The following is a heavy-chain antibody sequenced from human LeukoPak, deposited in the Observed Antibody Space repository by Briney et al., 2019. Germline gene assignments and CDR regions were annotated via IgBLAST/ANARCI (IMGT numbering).Heavy chain of an antibody. V-gene: IGHV3-74*01. CDR3: ARDHLYCSGGSCYTLEYFQH. Sequence: GGSLRLSCAASGFTFSSDWMHWVRQAPGKGLAWVSRINSVGSSTSYADSVKGRFTISRDNAKNTLYLQMNSLRAEDTAVYYCARDHLYCSGGSCYTLEYFQHWGQGTLVTVSS. CDR1: GFTFSSDW. J-gene: IGHJ1*01. CDR2: INSVGSST. D-gene: IGHD2-15*01.